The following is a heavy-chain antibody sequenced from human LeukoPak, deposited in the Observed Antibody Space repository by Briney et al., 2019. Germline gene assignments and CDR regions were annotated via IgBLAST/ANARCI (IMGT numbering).Heavy chain of an antibody. V-gene: IGHV3-21*01. CDR3: ARGPPMIVTGRDWYFDL. CDR1: GFTFSSYS. CDR2: ISSSSSYI. J-gene: IGHJ2*01. D-gene: IGHD3-22*01. Sequence: GGSLRLSCAASGFTFSSYSMNWVRQAPGKGLEWVSSISSSSSYIYYADSVKGRCTISRDNAKNSLYLQMNSLRAEDTAVYYCARGPPMIVTGRDWYFDLWGRGTLVTVSS.